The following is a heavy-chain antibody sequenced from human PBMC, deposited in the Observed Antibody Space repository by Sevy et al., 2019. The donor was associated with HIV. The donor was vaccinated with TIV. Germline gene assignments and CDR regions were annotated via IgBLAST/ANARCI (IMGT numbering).Heavy chain of an antibody. CDR3: VGPKLTYTNGWNYFDY. Sequence: SETLSLTCIVSGASISNTAYYWGWIRQSPGKGLEWIAGIRHGGYTFYNPSLKSRVTISADTSKNQFSLKLTSVSAADTSIYYCVGPKLTYTNGWNYFDYWGQGTVVTVSS. J-gene: IGHJ4*02. CDR1: GASISNTAYY. D-gene: IGHD2-8*01. V-gene: IGHV4-39*01. CDR2: IRHGGYT.